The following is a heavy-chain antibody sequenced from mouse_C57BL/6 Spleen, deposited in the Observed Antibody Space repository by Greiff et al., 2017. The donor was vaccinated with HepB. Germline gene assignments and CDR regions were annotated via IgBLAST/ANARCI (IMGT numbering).Heavy chain of an antibody. Sequence: EVQLQQSGPELVKPGASVKMSCKASGYTFTDYNMHWVKQSHGKSLEWIGYINPNNGGTSYNQKFKGKATLTVNRSSSTAYMELRSLTSEDSAVYYCARGDGNLAWCAYWGQGTLVTVSA. V-gene: IGHV1-22*01. CDR1: GYTFTDYN. CDR3: ARGDGNLAWCAY. D-gene: IGHD2-1*01. J-gene: IGHJ3*01. CDR2: INPNNGGT.